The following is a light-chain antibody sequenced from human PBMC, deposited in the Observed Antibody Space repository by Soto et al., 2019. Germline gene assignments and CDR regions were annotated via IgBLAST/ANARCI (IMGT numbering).Light chain of an antibody. CDR1: QSVSSY. J-gene: IGKJ2*01. Sequence: EIVLTQSPATLSLSPGERATLSCRASQSVSSYLAWYQQKPGQAPRLLIYDASNRATGIPARFSVSGSGTDFTLTIRSLEPEDFAVYYCQQRHNWPPKAPFGQGTKLELK. V-gene: IGKV3-11*01. CDR2: DAS. CDR3: QQRHNWPPKAP.